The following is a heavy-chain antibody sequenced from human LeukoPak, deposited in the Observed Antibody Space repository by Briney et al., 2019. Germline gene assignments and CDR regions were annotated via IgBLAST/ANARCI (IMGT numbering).Heavy chain of an antibody. V-gene: IGHV4-31*03. CDR1: GGSISSGGYY. CDR2: IYYSGST. Sequence: PSQTLSLTCTVSGGSISSGGYYWSWIRQHPGKGLEWIGYIYYSGSTYYNPSLKSRVTISVDTSKNQFSLKLSSVTAADTAVYYCARDDRWLVTEDYGMDVWGQGTTVTVSS. J-gene: IGHJ6*02. D-gene: IGHD6-19*01. CDR3: ARDDRWLVTEDYGMDV.